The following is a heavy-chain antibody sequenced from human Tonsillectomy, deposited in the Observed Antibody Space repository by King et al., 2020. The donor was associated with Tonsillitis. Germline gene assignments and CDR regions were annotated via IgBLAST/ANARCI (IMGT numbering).Heavy chain of an antibody. CDR2: ISSSSGYT. V-gene: IGHV3-11*06. CDR3: ARDRYYDSGSYFDY. CDR1: GFTFSDYY. Sequence: GQLVQSGGGLVKPGGSLRLSCAASGFTFSDYYMSWIRQAPGKGLEWVSYISSSSGYTKYADSVKGRFTISRDNAKNSLNLQMNSLRAEDTAVYYCARDRYYDSGSYFDYWGQGTLVTVSS. D-gene: IGHD3-10*01. J-gene: IGHJ4*02.